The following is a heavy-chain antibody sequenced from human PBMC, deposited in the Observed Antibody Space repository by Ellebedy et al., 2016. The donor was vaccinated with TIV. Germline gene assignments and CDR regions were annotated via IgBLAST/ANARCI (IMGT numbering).Heavy chain of an antibody. CDR1: GDSISSSDYY. CDR2: MYYSGRT. CDR3: ARRGYSDYDYDYFDY. D-gene: IGHD5-12*01. V-gene: IGHV4-39*07. J-gene: IGHJ4*02. Sequence: MPSETLSLTCTVSGDSISSSDYYGGWIRQPPGKGLEWIGSMYYSGRTYYNPSLKSRVTISVDTSKNQFSLKLSSVTAADTAVYYCARRGYSDYDYDYFDYWGQGFLVTVSS.